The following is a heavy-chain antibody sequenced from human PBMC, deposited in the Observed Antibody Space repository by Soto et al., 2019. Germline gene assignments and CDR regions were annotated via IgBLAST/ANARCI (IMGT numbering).Heavy chain of an antibody. V-gene: IGHV4-39*02. D-gene: IGHD4-17*01. CDR1: GDSISSTYSY. CDR2: IYYNGKT. Sequence: SETLSLTCTVSGDSISSTYSYWGWIRQPPGKGLEWIGSIYYNGKTYYNPSLGRRVTISVDTSKNHFSLMLTSVTAADTAVYFCARPQGTTPMYHWFDPWGQGTPVTVSS. CDR3: ARPQGTTPMYHWFDP. J-gene: IGHJ5*02.